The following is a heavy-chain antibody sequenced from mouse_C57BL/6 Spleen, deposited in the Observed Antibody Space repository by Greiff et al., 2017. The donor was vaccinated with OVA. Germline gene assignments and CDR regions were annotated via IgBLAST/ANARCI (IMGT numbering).Heavy chain of an antibody. D-gene: IGHD2-3*01. CDR2: IRNKANNHAT. J-gene: IGHJ1*03. CDR1: GFTFSDAW. V-gene: IGHV6-6*01. CDR3: TRIYDGYGDWYFDV. Sequence: EVKLQESGGGLVQPGGSMKLSCAASGFTFSDAWMDWVRQSPEKGLEWVAEIRNKANNHATYYAESVKGRFTISRDDSKSSVYLQMNSLRAEDTGIYYCTRIYDGYGDWYFDVWGTGTTVTVSS.